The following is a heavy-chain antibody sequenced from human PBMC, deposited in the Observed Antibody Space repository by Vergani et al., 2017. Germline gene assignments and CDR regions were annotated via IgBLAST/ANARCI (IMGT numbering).Heavy chain of an antibody. CDR2: VNHGGRT. J-gene: IGHJ4*02. D-gene: IGHD3-16*02. CDR3: ASIARAPTRRNPPPDY. Sequence: QVQLQEWGAGLLKTSETLSLTCGVSGGSFSDYYWSWIRQAPGMGLEWIGEVNHGGRTNYNPSLKSRVSISVDTSKNQFSLKLTSVTAADSALYFCASIARAPTRRNPPPDYWGQGILVTVSS. CDR1: GGSFSDYY. V-gene: IGHV4-34*01.